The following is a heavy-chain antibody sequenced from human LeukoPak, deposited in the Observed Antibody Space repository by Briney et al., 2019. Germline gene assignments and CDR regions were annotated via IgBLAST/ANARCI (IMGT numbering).Heavy chain of an antibody. J-gene: IGHJ4*02. V-gene: IGHV4-34*01. D-gene: IGHD2-21*02. Sequence: SETLSLTCAVYGGSFSGYYWSWIRHPPGKGLEWIGEIKHSGSTNYNPSLKSRVTISVDPSKNQFSLKLSSVTAADTAVYYCARVGAYCGGDCYSYYFDYWGQGTLVTVSS. CDR3: ARVGAYCGGDCYSYYFDY. CDR2: IKHSGST. CDR1: GGSFSGYY.